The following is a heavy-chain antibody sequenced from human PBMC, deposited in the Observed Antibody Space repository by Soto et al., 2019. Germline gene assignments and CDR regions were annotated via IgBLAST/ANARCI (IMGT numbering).Heavy chain of an antibody. CDR3: AKSVYNWNDGFFDY. V-gene: IGHV3-30*18. Sequence: QVQLVESGGGVVQPGRSLRLSCAASGFTFISHGMHWVRQAPGKGLEWVAVISYDGNNKYYADSVKGRFTISRDNSKNTLYLQMNSLRAEDTAVYYCAKSVYNWNDGFFDYWGQGTLVTVSS. D-gene: IGHD1-1*01. CDR2: ISYDGNNK. J-gene: IGHJ4*02. CDR1: GFTFISHG.